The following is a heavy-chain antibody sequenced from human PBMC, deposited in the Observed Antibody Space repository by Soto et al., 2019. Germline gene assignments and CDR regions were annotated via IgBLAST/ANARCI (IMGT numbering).Heavy chain of an antibody. D-gene: IGHD3-9*01. CDR3: ARELLHLDWLLVFDY. Sequence: PSETLSLTCTVSGGSISSYYWSWIRQPAGKGLEWIGRIYISGSTNYNPSLKSRVTLSVDTSKNQFSLKLGSVTAADTAVYYCARELLHLDWLLVFDYWGQGALVTVSS. CDR2: IYISGST. J-gene: IGHJ4*02. V-gene: IGHV4-4*07. CDR1: GGSISSYY.